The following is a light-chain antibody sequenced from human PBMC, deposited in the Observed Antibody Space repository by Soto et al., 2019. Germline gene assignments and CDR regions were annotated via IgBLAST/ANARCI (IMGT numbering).Light chain of an antibody. V-gene: IGKV3-20*01. CDR1: QSVSSSS. CDR2: GAS. Sequence: ENVLTQSPGTLSLSPGERATLSCRASQSVSSSSLAWYQQKPGQAPRLLLYGASSRATGIPDRFSGSGSGTDFTLTISRLEPDDFAVYYCHRYRTFGERTKVEL. J-gene: IGKJ1*01. CDR3: HRYRT.